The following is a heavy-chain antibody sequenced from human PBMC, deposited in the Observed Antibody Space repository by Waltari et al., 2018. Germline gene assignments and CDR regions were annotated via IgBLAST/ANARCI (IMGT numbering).Heavy chain of an antibody. Sequence: QVQLVESGGGVVQPGRSLRLSCAASGFTFSSYAMHWVRQAPGKGLEWVAVISYDGSNKYYADSVKGRFTISRDNSKNTLYLQMNSLRAEDTAVYCCARVAGKKNAFDIWGQGTMVTVSS. CDR2: ISYDGSNK. CDR3: ARVAGKKNAFDI. CDR1: GFTFSSYA. D-gene: IGHD6-13*01. V-gene: IGHV3-30-3*01. J-gene: IGHJ3*02.